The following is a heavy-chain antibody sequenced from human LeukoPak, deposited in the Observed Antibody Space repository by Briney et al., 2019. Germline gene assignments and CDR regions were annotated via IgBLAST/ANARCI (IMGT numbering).Heavy chain of an antibody. CDR3: ARDPKGTGTPGHGMDV. CDR1: GGSISSGGYY. CDR2: IYYSGST. Sequence: SETLSLTCTVSGGSISSGGYYWSWIRQHPGKGLEWIGYIYYSGSTYYNPSLKSRVTISVDTSKNQFSLKLSSVTAADTAVYYCARDPKGTGTPGHGMDVWGQGTTVTVSS. J-gene: IGHJ6*02. D-gene: IGHD1-7*01. V-gene: IGHV4-31*03.